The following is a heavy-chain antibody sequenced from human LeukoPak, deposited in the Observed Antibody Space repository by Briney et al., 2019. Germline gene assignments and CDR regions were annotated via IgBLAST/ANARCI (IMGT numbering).Heavy chain of an antibody. V-gene: IGHV1-46*01. J-gene: IGHJ4*02. Sequence: ASVKVSFKVSGYTFTSNYIHWVRLAPGRGLEWMGMIYPRDGSTSYAQRFQDRVTVTRDTSTSTVHMELSGLRSEDTAVYYCARDQEGFDYWGQGTLVTVSS. CDR1: GYTFTSNY. CDR3: ARDQEGFDY. CDR2: IYPRDGST.